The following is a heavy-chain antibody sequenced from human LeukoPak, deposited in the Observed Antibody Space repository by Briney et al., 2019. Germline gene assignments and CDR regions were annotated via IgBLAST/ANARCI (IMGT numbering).Heavy chain of an antibody. V-gene: IGHV4-38-2*01. CDR3: ARWGGEITIFGVVIRVENWFDP. J-gene: IGHJ5*02. D-gene: IGHD3-3*01. Sequence: SETLSLTCAVSGYSISSGYYWGWLRQNPGKGLERIGSIYHSESTYYNPSIKSRVTISVDTSKNQFSLKLSSVTAADTAVYYCARWGGEITIFGVVIRVENWFDPWGQGTLVTVSS. CDR2: IYHSEST. CDR1: GYSISSGYY.